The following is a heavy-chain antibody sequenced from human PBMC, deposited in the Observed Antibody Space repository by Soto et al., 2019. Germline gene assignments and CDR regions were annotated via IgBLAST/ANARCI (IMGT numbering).Heavy chain of an antibody. J-gene: IGHJ4*02. V-gene: IGHV1-3*01. D-gene: IGHD2-2*01. CDR3: ARDYCSSTSCLFDY. Sequence: ASVKVSCKASVYTFTNYAMHWVRQAPGQRLEWMGWINGGNGNTKYSQKFQGRVTITRDTSASTAYIELSSLTSGDTAIYYCARDYCSSTSCLFDYWGQGTLVTVSS. CDR2: INGGNGNT. CDR1: VYTFTNYA.